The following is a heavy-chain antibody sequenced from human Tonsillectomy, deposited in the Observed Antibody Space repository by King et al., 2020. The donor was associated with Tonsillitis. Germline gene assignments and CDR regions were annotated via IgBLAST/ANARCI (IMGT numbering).Heavy chain of an antibody. Sequence: QLVQSGAEVKQPGSSVKVSCKASVGTFNTSSFSWVRQAPGQGLEWMGRIIPILDMANYAQKFQGRVTITADKSTSTAYMELSSLRAEDTAVYYCAREGLSAGVRGVLLIVSYWGQGTLVTVSS. CDR3: AREGLSAGVRGVLLIVSY. CDR1: VGTFNTSS. CDR2: IIPILDMA. V-gene: IGHV1-69*09. J-gene: IGHJ4*02. D-gene: IGHD3-10*01.